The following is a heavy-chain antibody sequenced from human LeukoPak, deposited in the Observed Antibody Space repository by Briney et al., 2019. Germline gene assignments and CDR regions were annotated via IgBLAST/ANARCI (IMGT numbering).Heavy chain of an antibody. D-gene: IGHD4-17*01. CDR1: GFIFSNYA. V-gene: IGHV3-23*01. J-gene: IGHJ4*02. CDR2: ISGSGGRT. Sequence: GGSLRPSCAASGFIFSNYAMNWVRQAPGKGLEWVSVISGSGGRTYYIDSVKGRFTISRDNSKNTLYLQMNSLRDDDTAVYYCAKGRGYGDYGSTFEYWGQGTLATVSS. CDR3: AKGRGYGDYGSTFEY.